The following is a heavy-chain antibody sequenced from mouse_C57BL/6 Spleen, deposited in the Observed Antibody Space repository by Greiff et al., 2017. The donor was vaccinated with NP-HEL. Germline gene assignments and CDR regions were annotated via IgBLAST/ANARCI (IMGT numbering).Heavy chain of an antibody. CDR3: ARDSLTTVVTPRAMDY. CDR2: ISYDGSN. CDR1: GYSITSGYF. J-gene: IGHJ4*01. D-gene: IGHD1-1*01. V-gene: IGHV3-6*01. Sequence: EVKLQESGPGLVKPSQSLSLTCSVTGYSITSGYFWNWIRQFPGNKLEWMGYISYDGSNNYNPSLKNRISITRDKSKNTLFLKLNPVTNEDTATYYCARDSLTTVVTPRAMDYWGQGTSVTVSS.